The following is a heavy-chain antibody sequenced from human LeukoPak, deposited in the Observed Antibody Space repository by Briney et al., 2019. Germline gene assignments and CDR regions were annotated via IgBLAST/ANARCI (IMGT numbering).Heavy chain of an antibody. J-gene: IGHJ4*02. CDR3: ARGPAVYN. CDR1: GFTLSSNQ. Sequence: PGGSLRHSCAASGFTLSSNQMSWVGQAPGKGLEGVSVIYSGGSTDYSDSLKGRFTISTYNSMNTLYLQMNSLRADATAVYHCARGPAVYNWGQVTLVTVSS. D-gene: IGHD6-19*01. V-gene: IGHV3-53*01. CDR2: IYSGGST.